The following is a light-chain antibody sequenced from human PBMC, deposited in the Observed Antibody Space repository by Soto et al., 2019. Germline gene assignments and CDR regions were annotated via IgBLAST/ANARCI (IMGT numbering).Light chain of an antibody. V-gene: IGKV3-11*01. CDR2: DAS. Sequence: EIVLTQSPATLSLSPGERATLSCRASQSVSSYLAWYQHKPGQAPRLLIHDASNRATGISARFSGGGSVTDFTLTISSLEPEDFAVYYCQQRRDWPLTFGGGTKLELK. CDR1: QSVSSY. J-gene: IGKJ4*01. CDR3: QQRRDWPLT.